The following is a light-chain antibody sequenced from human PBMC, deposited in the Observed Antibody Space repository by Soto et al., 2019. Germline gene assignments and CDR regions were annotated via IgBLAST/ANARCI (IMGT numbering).Light chain of an antibody. V-gene: IGKV3D-15*01. CDR1: QSVSSN. CDR3: QLYGISPH. Sequence: EIARTQSPATLSVSPGERATLSCRASQSVSSNLAWYQQKPGQAPRLLIYGASTRATGIPDRFSGSASGTDFTLTINRLEPEDFAVYYCQLYGISPHFGQGTRLEIK. J-gene: IGKJ5*01. CDR2: GAS.